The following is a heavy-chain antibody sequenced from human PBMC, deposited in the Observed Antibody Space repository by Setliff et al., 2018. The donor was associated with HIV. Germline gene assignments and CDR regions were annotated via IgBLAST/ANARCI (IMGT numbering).Heavy chain of an antibody. CDR3: ARHPREEPQRNYKFDS. CDR2: MHHSGST. CDR1: GDSITSNSYY. J-gene: IGHJ4*02. V-gene: IGHV4-39*01. Sequence: PSETLSLTCTVSGDSITSNSYYWGWIRQSPGKGLEWIGTMHHSGSTYYNPSLKSRVAIFIDTSKNQFSLRLTSVTATDTAIYYCARHPREEPQRNYKFDSWGQGTLVTVSS. D-gene: IGHD1-7*01.